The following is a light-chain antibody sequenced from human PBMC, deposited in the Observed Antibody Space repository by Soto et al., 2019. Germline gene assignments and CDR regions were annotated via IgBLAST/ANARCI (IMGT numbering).Light chain of an antibody. CDR2: GSS. CDR3: QQYGSSPPYT. CDR1: QSVSSSY. V-gene: IGKV3-20*01. J-gene: IGKJ2*01. Sequence: EIVLTQSPGTLSLSPGERATLSCRASQSVSSSYLAWYQQKPAQAPRLLIYGSSSRATGLPDRFSGSGSGTDFTLTISRLEPEDFAVYYFQQYGSSPPYTFGQGTKLEIK.